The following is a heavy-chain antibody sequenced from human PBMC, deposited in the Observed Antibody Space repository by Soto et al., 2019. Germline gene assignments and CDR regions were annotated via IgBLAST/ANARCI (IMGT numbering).Heavy chain of an antibody. CDR2: ISGSGGST. Sequence: GGSLRLSCAASGFTFSSYAMSWVRQAPGKGLEWVSAISGSGGSTYYADSVKGRFTVSRDNSKNTLYLQMNSLRSEDTAVYYCARAPGDTTGTPLYYYYMDVWGKGTTVTVSS. D-gene: IGHD1-1*01. J-gene: IGHJ6*03. V-gene: IGHV3-23*01. CDR1: GFTFSSYA. CDR3: ARAPGDTTGTPLYYYYMDV.